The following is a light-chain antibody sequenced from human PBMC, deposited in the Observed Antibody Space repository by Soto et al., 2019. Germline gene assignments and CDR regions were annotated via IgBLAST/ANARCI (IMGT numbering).Light chain of an antibody. CDR1: QSISTE. Sequence: EIVMTQSPATLSVSPGERATLSCRASQSISTELAWYQQKPGQPHRLLSYSASTRATGVPARFTGSGSGSEFTLTISGLQSEDFGVYYCQQGHNWPLTFGQGTRLEI. CDR3: QQGHNWPLT. V-gene: IGKV3-15*01. J-gene: IGKJ2*01. CDR2: SAS.